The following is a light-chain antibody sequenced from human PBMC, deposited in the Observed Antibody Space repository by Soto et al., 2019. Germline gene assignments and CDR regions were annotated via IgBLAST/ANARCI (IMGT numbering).Light chain of an antibody. J-gene: IGKJ5*01. CDR2: AAS. V-gene: IGKV1-39*01. CDR1: QSISSH. Sequence: DIQMTQSPSSLSASVGDRVTITCRASQSISSHLNWYQQKPGKAPKLLIYAASSLQSGVPSRFSGSGSGTDFTLTISSLQPEDFATYYCQQSYSTPPIPFGQGTRLEIK. CDR3: QQSYSTPPIP.